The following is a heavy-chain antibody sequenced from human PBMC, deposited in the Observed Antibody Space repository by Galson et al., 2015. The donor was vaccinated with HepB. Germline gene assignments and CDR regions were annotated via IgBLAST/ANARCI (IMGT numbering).Heavy chain of an antibody. CDR1: GFTFSSYS. CDR2: ISSSSTI. D-gene: IGHD2-2*01. V-gene: IGHV3-48*04. CDR3: ASRYCSSTSCLSGGGY. J-gene: IGHJ4*02. Sequence: SLRLSCAASGFTFSSYSMNWVRQAPGKGLEWVSYISSSSTIYYADSVKGRFTISRDNAKNSLYLQMNSLRAEDTAVYYCASRYCSSTSCLSGGGYWGQGTLVTVSS.